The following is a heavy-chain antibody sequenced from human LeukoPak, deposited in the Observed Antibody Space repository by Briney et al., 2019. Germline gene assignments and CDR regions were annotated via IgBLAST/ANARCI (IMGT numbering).Heavy chain of an antibody. CDR3: ARDRLYNWNDRDAFDI. V-gene: IGHV4-4*07. CDR1: GGSISSYY. J-gene: IGHJ3*02. D-gene: IGHD1-1*01. CDR2: IYTSGST. Sequence: PSETLSLTCTVSGGSISSYYWSWIRQPAGKGLEWIGRIYTSGSTNYSPSLKSRVTMSVDTSKNQFSLKLSSVTAADTAVYYCARDRLYNWNDRDAFDIWGQGTMVTVSS.